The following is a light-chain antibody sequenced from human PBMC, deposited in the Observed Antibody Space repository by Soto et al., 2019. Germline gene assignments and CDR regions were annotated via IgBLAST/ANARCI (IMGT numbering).Light chain of an antibody. CDR3: QQYCSSSTWT. CDR2: AAS. V-gene: IGKV3-20*01. Sequence: EIVLTQSPGTLSLSPGERATLSCRASQSVSSAYLAWYQHKPGQPPTLLIYAASSRVTGIPDRFSGSGSGTDFTLTIGRLEPEDFAVYYCQQYCSSSTWTFGQGTKVEIK. CDR1: QSVSSAY. J-gene: IGKJ1*01.